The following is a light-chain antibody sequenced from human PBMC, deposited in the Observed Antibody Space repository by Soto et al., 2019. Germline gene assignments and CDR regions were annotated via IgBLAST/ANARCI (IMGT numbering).Light chain of an antibody. CDR1: QSVSSN. CDR3: QQYNDWPRA. V-gene: IGKV3-15*01. J-gene: IGKJ4*01. CDR2: GAS. Sequence: EIVMTQSPTTLSVSPGERATLSCRASQSVSSNLAWYQQKPGQAPRLLIYGASTRATGIPARFSGSGSGTEFTLTISSLQPEDFALYYCQQYNDWPRAFGGGTKVDIK.